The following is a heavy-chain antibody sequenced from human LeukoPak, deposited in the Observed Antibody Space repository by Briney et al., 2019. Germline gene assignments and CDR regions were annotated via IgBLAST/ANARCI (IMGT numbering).Heavy chain of an antibody. D-gene: IGHD6-19*01. CDR2: IYTSGST. Sequence: SETLSLTCTVSGGSISSGSYYWSWIRQPAGKGLEWIGRIYTSGSTNYNPSLKSRVTISVDTSKNQFSLKLSSVTAADTAVYYCARHNRSSGWYATVDCWGQGTLVTVSS. CDR1: GGSISSGSYY. J-gene: IGHJ4*02. CDR3: ARHNRSSGWYATVDC. V-gene: IGHV4-61*02.